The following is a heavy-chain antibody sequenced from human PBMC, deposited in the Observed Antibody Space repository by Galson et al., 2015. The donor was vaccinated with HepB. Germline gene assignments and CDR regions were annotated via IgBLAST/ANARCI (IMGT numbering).Heavy chain of an antibody. CDR3: AKADSQRSGYLDY. J-gene: IGHJ4*02. V-gene: IGHV3-33*03. CDR1: GFTFSSYG. D-gene: IGHD3-3*01. CDR2: IWYDGSNK. Sequence: SLRLSCAASGFTFSSYGMHWVRQAPGKGLEWVAVIWYDGSNKYYADSVKGRFTTSRDNSNNSLYLQMNSLRAEDTAVYYCAKADSQRSGYLDYWGQGSLVTVSS.